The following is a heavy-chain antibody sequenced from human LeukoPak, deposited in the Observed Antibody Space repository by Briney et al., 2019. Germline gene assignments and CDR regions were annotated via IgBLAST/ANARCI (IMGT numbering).Heavy chain of an antibody. J-gene: IGHJ4*02. V-gene: IGHV4-4*09. CDR3: ARGFYGAGSHFDY. CDR1: GGSISSYY. Sequence: SETLSLTCTVSGGSISSYYWSWIRQPPGKGLEWIGYIYTSGSTNYNPSLKSRVTISVDMSKNQLSLRLTSVTAADTAVYYCARGFYGAGSHFDYWGQGTLVTVSS. D-gene: IGHD3-10*01. CDR2: IYTSGST.